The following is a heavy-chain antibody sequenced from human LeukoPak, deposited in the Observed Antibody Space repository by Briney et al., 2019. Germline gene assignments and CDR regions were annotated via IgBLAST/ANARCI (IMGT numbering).Heavy chain of an antibody. Sequence: KSSQTLSLTCTVSGGSISSYYWSWIRQPAGKGLEWIGRIYTSGSTNYNPSLKSRVTMSVDTSKNQFSLKLSSVTAADTAVYYCARDRYSSSWYGDWFDPWGQGTLVTVSS. D-gene: IGHD6-13*01. CDR3: ARDRYSSSWYGDWFDP. V-gene: IGHV4-4*07. CDR2: IYTSGST. CDR1: GGSISSYY. J-gene: IGHJ5*02.